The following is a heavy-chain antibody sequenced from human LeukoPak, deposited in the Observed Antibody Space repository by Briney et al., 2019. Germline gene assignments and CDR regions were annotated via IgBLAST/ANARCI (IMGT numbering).Heavy chain of an antibody. CDR3: ARASYGSGSYYEDYFYYMDV. CDR1: GGSLSSDNYY. D-gene: IGHD3-10*01. CDR2: VYTTGST. J-gene: IGHJ6*03. V-gene: IGHV4-61*02. Sequence: SETLSLTCGVSGGSLSSDNYYWNWIRQPAGKGLEWIGRVYTTGSTNYNPSLKSRVTISVDTSKNQFSLKVSSVTAADTAVYYCARASYGSGSYYEDYFYYMDVWGKGTTVTISS.